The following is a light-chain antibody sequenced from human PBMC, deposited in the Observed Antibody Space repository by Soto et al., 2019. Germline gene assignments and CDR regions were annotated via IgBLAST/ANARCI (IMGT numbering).Light chain of an antibody. J-gene: IGKJ4*01. Sequence: DIQMTQSPSSLSASVGDRVTITCRASQSISSYLNWYQQKPGIAPKLLIYAASSLQSGVPSRFGGSGSGTDFTLTISSLQPEDFATYYCQQSYSTPLTFGGGTKVEIK. CDR3: QQSYSTPLT. CDR2: AAS. V-gene: IGKV1-39*01. CDR1: QSISSY.